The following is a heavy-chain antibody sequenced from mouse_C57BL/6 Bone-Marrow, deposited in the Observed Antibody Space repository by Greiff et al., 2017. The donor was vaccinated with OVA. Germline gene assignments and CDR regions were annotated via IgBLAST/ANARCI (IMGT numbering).Heavy chain of an antibody. CDR3: TGDYSNNYAMDY. D-gene: IGHD2-5*01. CDR2: IDPETGGT. V-gene: IGHV1-15*01. CDR1: GYTFTDYE. J-gene: IGHJ4*01. Sequence: QVQLQQSGAELVRPGASVTLSCKASGYTFTDYEMHWVKQTPVHGLEWIGAIDPETGGTAYNQKFKGKAILTADKSSSTAYMELRSLTSEDSAVYYCTGDYSNNYAMDYWDQGTSVTVSS.